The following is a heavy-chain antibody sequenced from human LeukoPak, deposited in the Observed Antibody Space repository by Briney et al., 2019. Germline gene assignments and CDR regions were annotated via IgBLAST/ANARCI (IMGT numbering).Heavy chain of an antibody. J-gene: IGHJ6*03. CDR1: GFTFSIAW. CDR3: TLDQATISTRGARRFSYYYMDV. V-gene: IGHV3-15*01. D-gene: IGHD5-24*01. CDR2: MKSNVAGGTT. Sequence: GRCLSLSRILSGFTFSIAWMSWDRHLPGRGRGWLGRMKSNVAGGTTNYAAPVKGRDTISRHDSRTTLCLERNILESQHNPLYYCTLDQATISTRGARRFSYYYMDVWGKGASVTVSS.